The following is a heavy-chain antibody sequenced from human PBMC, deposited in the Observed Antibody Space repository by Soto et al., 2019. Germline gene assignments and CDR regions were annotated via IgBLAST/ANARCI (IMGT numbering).Heavy chain of an antibody. V-gene: IGHV4-39*01. CDR2: IYYSGST. Sequence: ASETLSLTCTVFCGSISSISYYWGWIRQPPGKGLEWIGSIYYSGSTYYNPSLKSRVTISVDTSKNQFSLKLSSVTAADTAVYYCARHTPAISISDHWGQGTLVTVSS. CDR3: ARHTPAISISDH. D-gene: IGHD2-15*01. CDR1: CGSISSISYY. J-gene: IGHJ4*02.